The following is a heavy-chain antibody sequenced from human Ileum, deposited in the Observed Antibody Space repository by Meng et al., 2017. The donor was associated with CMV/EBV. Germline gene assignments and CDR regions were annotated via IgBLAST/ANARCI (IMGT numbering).Heavy chain of an antibody. V-gene: IGHV4-4*02. Sequence: VSGGSLSRANWWTWVRQPPGKGLEWIGEVYRGGNAMYNPSLQSRLTISVDDSTNQVSLRLRSVTAADTAMYYCTTGSAYSPPGQFHQWGQGTLVTVSS. CDR2: VYRGGNA. CDR3: TTGSAYSPPGQFHQ. D-gene: IGHD3-22*01. CDR1: GGSLSRANW. J-gene: IGHJ4*02.